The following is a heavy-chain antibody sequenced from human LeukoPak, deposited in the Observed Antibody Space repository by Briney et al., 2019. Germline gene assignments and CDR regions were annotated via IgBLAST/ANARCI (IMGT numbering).Heavy chain of an antibody. D-gene: IGHD3-10*01. V-gene: IGHV1-69*04. Sequence: SVKVSCKASGGTFSSYAISWVRQAPGQGLEWMGRIIPIFGIANYAQKFQGRGTITADKSTSTAYMELSSLRSEDTAVYYCARSGTGSHSNWFDPWGQGTLVTVSS. CDR2: IIPIFGIA. CDR3: ARSGTGSHSNWFDP. CDR1: GGTFSSYA. J-gene: IGHJ5*02.